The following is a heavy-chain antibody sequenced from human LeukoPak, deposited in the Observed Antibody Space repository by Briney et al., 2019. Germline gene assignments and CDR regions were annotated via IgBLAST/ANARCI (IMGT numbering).Heavy chain of an antibody. CDR2: IKQDGSEK. CDR3: ARDSSSWYSYYYYMDV. CDR1: GFTFSSYW. D-gene: IGHD6-13*01. J-gene: IGHJ6*03. V-gene: IGHV3-7*01. Sequence: GGSLRLSCAASGFTFSSYWMSWVRQAPGKGLEWVANIKQDGSEKYYVDSVKGRFTISRDNAKNSLYLQMNSLRAEDTAAYYCARDSSSWYSYYYYMDVWGKGTTVTVSS.